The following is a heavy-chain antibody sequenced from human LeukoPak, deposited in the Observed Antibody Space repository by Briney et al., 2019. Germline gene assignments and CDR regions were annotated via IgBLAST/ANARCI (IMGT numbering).Heavy chain of an antibody. CDR2: ISADNGNT. D-gene: IGHD3-10*01. CDR3: ARDPGHGSGSFPLDY. Sequence: ASVKVSCKASGGTFSSYAISWVRQAPGQGLEWMGWISADNGNTNYAQKLQGRVTMTTDTSTSTAYMELRSLRSDDTAVYYCARDPGHGSGSFPLDYWGQGTLVTVSS. J-gene: IGHJ4*02. CDR1: GGTFSSYA. V-gene: IGHV1-18*01.